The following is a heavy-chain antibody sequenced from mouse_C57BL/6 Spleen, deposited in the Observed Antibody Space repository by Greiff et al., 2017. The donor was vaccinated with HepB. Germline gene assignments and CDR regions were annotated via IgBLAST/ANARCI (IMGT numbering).Heavy chain of an antibody. D-gene: IGHD3-2*02. CDR3: ARLETAQATD. Sequence: QVQLQQPGAELVRPGSSVKLSCKASGYTFTSYWLDWVKQRPGQGLEWIGNIYPSDSETHYNQKFKDKATLTVDKSSSTAYMQLSSLTSDDSAVYYCARLETAQATDWGQGTTLTVSS. CDR1: GYTFTSYW. J-gene: IGHJ2*01. V-gene: IGHV1-61*01. CDR2: IYPSDSET.